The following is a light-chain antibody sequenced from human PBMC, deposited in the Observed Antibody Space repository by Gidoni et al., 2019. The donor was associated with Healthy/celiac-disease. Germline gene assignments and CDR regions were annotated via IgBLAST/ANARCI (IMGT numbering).Light chain of an antibody. V-gene: IGKV3-20*01. CDR1: QSVSSSY. Sequence: EMVLKRSPVTLSLPPGERATLTCRASQSVSSSYLAWYQQKPGQAPRLLIYGASSRATGLPDRFSGSGSGTDFPLTISRLDPEDFAVYYCQQYGSWWTFGQWTQVEIK. J-gene: IGKJ1*01. CDR3: QQYGSWWT. CDR2: GAS.